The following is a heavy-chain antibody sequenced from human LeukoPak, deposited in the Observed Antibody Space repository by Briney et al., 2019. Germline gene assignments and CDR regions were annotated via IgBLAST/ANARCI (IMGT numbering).Heavy chain of an antibody. J-gene: IGHJ4*02. CDR3: ARIFPLRGFDY. CDR2: IWYDGSNK. D-gene: IGHD3-10*01. V-gene: IGHV3-33*01. CDR1: GFTFSSYG. Sequence: GRSLRLSCAASGFTFSSYGMHWVRQAPGKGLEWVAVIWYDGSNKYYADPVKGRFTISRDNSKNTLYLQMNSLRAEDTAVYYCARIFPLRGFDYWGQGTLVTVSS.